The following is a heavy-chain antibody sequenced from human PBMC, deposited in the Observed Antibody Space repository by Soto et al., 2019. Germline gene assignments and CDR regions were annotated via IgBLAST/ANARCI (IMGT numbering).Heavy chain of an antibody. V-gene: IGHV2-5*01. D-gene: IGHD3-16*01. CDR3: ARVRYLDVSTREYYYYAMDV. J-gene: IGHJ6*02. CDR2: IYWNDEK. Sequence: GFGPTLVNPTQTLTLTCTFSGFSLSTTDMDVAWIRQPPGKALEWLALIYWNDEKRYSPSLKSRLTIPKDTSRNQVVPTMTNMDPVDTATYYCARVRYLDVSTREYYYYAMDVWGQGTTVTVSS. CDR1: GFSLSTTDMD.